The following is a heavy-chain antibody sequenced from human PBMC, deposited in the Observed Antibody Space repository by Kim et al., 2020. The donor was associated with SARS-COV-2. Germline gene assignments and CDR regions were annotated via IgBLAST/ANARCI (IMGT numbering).Heavy chain of an antibody. J-gene: IGHJ4*02. CDR1: GYTFTSYY. V-gene: IGHV1-46*01. CDR3: AGELGENIAAAGTGFFDY. D-gene: IGHD6-13*01. CDR2: INPSGGST. Sequence: ASVKVSCKASGYTFTSYYMHWVRQASGQGLEWMGIINPSGGSTSSAQKFQGRVTMTRDTSTSTVYMELSSLRSEDTAVYYCAGELGENIAAAGTGFFDYWGQGTLGTVSS.